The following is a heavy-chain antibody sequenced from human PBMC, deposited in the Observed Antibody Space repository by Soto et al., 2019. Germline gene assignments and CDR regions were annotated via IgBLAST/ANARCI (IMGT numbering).Heavy chain of an antibody. CDR3: ALPMAGTSFFDY. V-gene: IGHV3-23*01. CDR2: ISGRGTKT. D-gene: IGHD2-2*01. J-gene: IGHJ4*02. Sequence: EVQLLQSGGGLVQPGGSLRLSWVASGFTFTNYAMSWVRQAPGKGLEWVSVISGRGTKTYYADSVKGRFTISRDSSKNTLYLHIDSLRADDTAVYYCALPMAGTSFFDYWGQGALVTVSS. CDR1: GFTFTNYA.